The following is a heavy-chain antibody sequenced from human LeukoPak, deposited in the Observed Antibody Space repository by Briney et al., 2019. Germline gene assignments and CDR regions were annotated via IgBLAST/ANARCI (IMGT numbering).Heavy chain of an antibody. D-gene: IGHD3-3*01. J-gene: IGHJ4*02. CDR3: ARERVPYYDFWSGYSSASWVL. V-gene: IGHV1-18*01. CDR1: GYTFTSYG. Sequence: ASVKVSCKASGYTFTSYGISWVRQAPGQGLEWMGWISAYNGNTNYAQKLQGRVTMTTDTSTSTAYMELRSLRSDDTAVHYCARERVPYYDFWSGYSSASWVLWGQGTLVTVSS. CDR2: ISAYNGNT.